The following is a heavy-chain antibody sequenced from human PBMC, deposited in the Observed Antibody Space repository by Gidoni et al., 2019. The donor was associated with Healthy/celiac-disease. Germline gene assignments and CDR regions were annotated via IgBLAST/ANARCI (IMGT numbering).Heavy chain of an antibody. CDR1: SSYG. J-gene: IGHJ4*02. V-gene: IGHV3-30*18. CDR3: AKAQLYSSSLVDY. Sequence: SSYGMHWVRQAPGKGLEWVAVISYDGSNKYYADSVKGRFTISRDNSKNTLYLQMNSLRAEDTAVYYCAKAQLYSSSLVDYWGQGTLVTVSS. CDR2: ISYDGSNK. D-gene: IGHD6-13*01.